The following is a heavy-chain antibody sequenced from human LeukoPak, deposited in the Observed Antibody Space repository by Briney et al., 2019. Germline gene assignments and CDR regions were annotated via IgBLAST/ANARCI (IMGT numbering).Heavy chain of an antibody. CDR2: FSESGEST. J-gene: IGHJ4*02. CDR1: GFTFSNYA. V-gene: IGHV3-23*01. CDR3: AKDRARYSGYVHFDY. D-gene: IGHD5-12*01. Sequence: GGSLRLSRVASGFTFSNYAMSGVRPAPGRGLAWVSRFSESGESTNYADSVKGRFTISRDNSKNPLYLQMNSLGAEDTAVYYCAKDRARYSGYVHFDYWGQGTLVTVSS.